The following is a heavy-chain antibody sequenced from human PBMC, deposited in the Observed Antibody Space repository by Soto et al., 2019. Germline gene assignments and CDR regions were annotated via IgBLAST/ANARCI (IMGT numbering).Heavy chain of an antibody. CDR1: GGTFSSYR. J-gene: IGHJ4*02. D-gene: IGHD6-13*01. CDR3: ARDSGAKLSSS. Sequence: QVRLVQSGADVREPGSSVKVSCKASGGTFSSYRFNWVRQARGQGLEWLGGIVPIYRTADYSQKFQGRVTITADEATRTVYLELSSLKSQDTALYYCARDSGAKLSSSWGQGTLVTVSS. CDR2: IVPIYRTA. V-gene: IGHV1-69*01.